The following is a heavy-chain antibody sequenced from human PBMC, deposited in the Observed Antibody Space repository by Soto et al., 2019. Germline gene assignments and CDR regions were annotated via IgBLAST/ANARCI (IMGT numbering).Heavy chain of an antibody. D-gene: IGHD1-26*01. CDR1: GFTFSSYA. V-gene: IGHV3-30-3*01. Sequence: QVQLVESGGGVVQPGRSLRLSCAASGFTFSSYAMHWVRQAPGKGLEWVAVISYDGSNKYYADSVKGRFTISRDNSKNTVYLQKNSLRAEDTAVYYYARRLGATEIDYWGQGTLVTVSS. CDR3: ARRLGATEIDY. J-gene: IGHJ4*02. CDR2: ISYDGSNK.